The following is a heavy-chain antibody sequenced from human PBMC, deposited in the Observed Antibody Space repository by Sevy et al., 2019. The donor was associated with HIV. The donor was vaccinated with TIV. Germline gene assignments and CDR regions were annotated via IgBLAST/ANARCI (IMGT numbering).Heavy chain of an antibody. CDR1: GFTFSTYA. V-gene: IGHV3-23*01. J-gene: IGHJ4*02. CDR2: ISGTGGST. Sequence: GGSLRLSCVGSGFTFSTYAMSWVRQAPGKGLEWVSGISGTGGSTYYADSVKGRFTISRDNSKNTVFLHMNSLGADDTAVYYCAKGGGGQWLLVGGFDYWGQGTLVTVSS. D-gene: IGHD5-12*01. CDR3: AKGGGGQWLLVGGFDY.